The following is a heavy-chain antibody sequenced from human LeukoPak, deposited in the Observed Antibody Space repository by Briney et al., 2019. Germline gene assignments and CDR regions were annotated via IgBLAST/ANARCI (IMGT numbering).Heavy chain of an antibody. CDR1: DGSISGDNYY. V-gene: IGHV4-31*03. D-gene: IGHD6-19*01. J-gene: IGHJ6*02. CDR3: ARVAVAGPYYYYGMDV. CDR2: IYYSGST. Sequence: SSQTLSLTCTVSDGSISGDNYYWSWIRQHPGKGLEWIGYIYYSGSTYYNPSLKSRVTISVDTSKNQFSLKLSSVTAADTAVYYCARVAVAGPYYYYGMDVWGQGTTVTVSS.